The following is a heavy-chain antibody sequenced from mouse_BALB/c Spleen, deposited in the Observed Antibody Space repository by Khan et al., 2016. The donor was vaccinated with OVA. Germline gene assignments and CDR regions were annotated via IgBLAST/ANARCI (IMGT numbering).Heavy chain of an antibody. CDR1: GFTFTDYY. J-gene: IGHJ2*01. CDR3: ARDQVGSYFDY. V-gene: IGHV7-3*02. Sequence: EVQLQESGGGLVQPGGSLRLSCATSGFTFTDYYMTWVRQPPGEALEWLGFIATKADGYRTEYSASVKGRFTISRDTSQNILYLQMTTLRAEDSATYYCARDQVGSYFDYWGQGTTLTVSS. D-gene: IGHD4-1*02. CDR2: IATKADGYRT.